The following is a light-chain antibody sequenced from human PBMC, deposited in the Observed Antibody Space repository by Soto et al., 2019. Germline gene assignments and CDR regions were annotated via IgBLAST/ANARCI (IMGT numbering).Light chain of an antibody. CDR3: QHYNNCLPWT. V-gene: IGKV3-15*01. J-gene: IGKJ1*01. CDR2: GPA. CDR1: QCVSSN. Sequence: EIVMTQSPATLSVSPEERATLSCRASQCVSSNLAWYQQKPGQAPRLLIYGPATRATGIPARFSGRGSGTEFTLNISSLQSEDFALYYCQHYNNCLPWTFGQGTNVDIK.